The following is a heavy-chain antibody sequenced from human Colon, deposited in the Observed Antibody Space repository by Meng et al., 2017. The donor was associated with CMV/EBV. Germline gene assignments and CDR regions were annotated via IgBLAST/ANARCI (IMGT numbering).Heavy chain of an antibody. D-gene: IGHD1-14*01. CDR2: INHDGSYT. V-gene: IGHV3-74*01. CDR1: GFAFSGYW. CDR3: VRENGPDASRGNRFDP. Sequence: GGSLRLSCAASGFAFSGYWMHWARQAPGEGLVWVSRINHDGSYTIYADSVKGRFTISRDNAKNTLYLQMNTLRAEDTAVYYCVRENGPDASRGNRFDPWCQGTLVTVSS. J-gene: IGHJ5*02.